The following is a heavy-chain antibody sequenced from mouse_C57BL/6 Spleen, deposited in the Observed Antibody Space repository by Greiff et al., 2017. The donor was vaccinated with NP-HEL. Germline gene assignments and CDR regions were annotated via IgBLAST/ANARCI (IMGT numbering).Heavy chain of an antibody. D-gene: IGHD4-1*01. CDR1: GFTFSDYG. V-gene: IGHV5-17*01. Sequence: EVKLVESGGGLVKPGGSLKLSCAASGFTFSDYGMHWVRQAPEKGLEWVAYISSGSSTIYYADTVKGRFTISRDNAKNTLFLQMTSLRSEDTAMYYCARSGVGRQYFDYWGQGTTLTVSS. CDR3: ARSGVGRQYFDY. J-gene: IGHJ2*01. CDR2: ISSGSSTI.